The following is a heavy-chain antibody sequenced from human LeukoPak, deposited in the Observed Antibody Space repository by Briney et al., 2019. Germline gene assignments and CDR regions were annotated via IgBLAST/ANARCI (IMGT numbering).Heavy chain of an antibody. J-gene: IGHJ5*02. CDR2: INPNSGDT. CDR1: GYTFTGYY. V-gene: IGHV1-2*02. CDR3: ARGNIVVVPPASVFDP. D-gene: IGHD2-2*01. Sequence: GASVKVSCKASGYTFTGYYIHWVRQAPGQGLEWMGWINPNSGDTNYAQKFQGRVTMTRDTSIGTAYMDLRSLRSDDTAVYYCARGNIVVVPPASVFDPWGQGTLVTVSS.